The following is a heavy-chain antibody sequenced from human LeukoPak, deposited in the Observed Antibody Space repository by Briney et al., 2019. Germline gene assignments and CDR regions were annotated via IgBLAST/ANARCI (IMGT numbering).Heavy chain of an antibody. J-gene: IGHJ4*02. V-gene: IGHV4-34*01. D-gene: IGHD1-26*01. Sequence: SETLSLTXAVYGGSFSGYYWSWIRQPPGKGLEWIGEINNSGSTNYNPSLKSRVTISVDTSKNQLSLKLSSVTAADTAVYYCASASGSYPDYWGQGTLVTVSS. CDR3: ASASGSYPDY. CDR1: GGSFSGYY. CDR2: INNSGST.